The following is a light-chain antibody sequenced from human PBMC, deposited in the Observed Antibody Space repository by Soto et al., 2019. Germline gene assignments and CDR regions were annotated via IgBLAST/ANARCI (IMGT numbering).Light chain of an antibody. Sequence: QSVLTQPPSASGTPGQRVTISCSGSSSNIGSNTVNWYQQLPGTAPKLLIYSNNQRPSGVPDRFSGSKSGTSASLAISGLQSEDEADYYCAAWDDSLIGPNWVFGGGTKVTVL. J-gene: IGLJ3*02. CDR2: SNN. CDR3: AAWDDSLIGPNWV. CDR1: SSNIGSNT. V-gene: IGLV1-44*01.